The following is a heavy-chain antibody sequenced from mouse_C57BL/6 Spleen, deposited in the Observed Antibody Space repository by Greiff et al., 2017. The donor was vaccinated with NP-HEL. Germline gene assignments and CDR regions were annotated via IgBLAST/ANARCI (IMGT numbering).Heavy chain of an antibody. CDR1: GYTFTSYG. V-gene: IGHV1-81*01. Sequence: QVQLQQSGAELARPGASVKLSCKASGYTFTSYGISWVKQRTGQGLEWIGEIYPRSGNTYYNEKFKGKATLTADKSSSTAYMELRSLTSEDSAVYFCARGGFDYGSSPWFAYWGQGTLVTVSA. J-gene: IGHJ3*01. CDR3: ARGGFDYGSSPWFAY. D-gene: IGHD1-1*01. CDR2: IYPRSGNT.